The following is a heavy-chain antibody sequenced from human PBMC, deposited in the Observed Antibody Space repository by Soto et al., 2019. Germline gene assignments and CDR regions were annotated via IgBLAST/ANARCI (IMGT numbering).Heavy chain of an antibody. V-gene: IGHV4-59*01. D-gene: IGHD3-22*01. Sequence: PSETLSLTCTVSGGSISSYYWSWIRQPPGKGLEWIGYIYYSGSTNYNPSLKSRVTISVDTSKNQFSLKLSSVTAADTAVYYCARASYYYDSSGPDAFDIWGQGTMVTVSS. CDR1: GGSISSYY. CDR3: ARASYYYDSSGPDAFDI. CDR2: IYYSGST. J-gene: IGHJ3*02.